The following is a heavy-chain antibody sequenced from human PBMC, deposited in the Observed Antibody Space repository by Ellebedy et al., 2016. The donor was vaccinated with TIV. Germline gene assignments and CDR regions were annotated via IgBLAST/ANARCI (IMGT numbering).Heavy chain of an antibody. D-gene: IGHD2-2*01. V-gene: IGHV4-39*07. CDR2: IYYSGST. CDR3: ARGGEYCSSTSCYGVMDV. CDR1: GGSISSSSYY. Sequence: SETLSLXXTVSGGSISSSSYYWGWIRQPPGKGLEWIGSIYYSGSTYYNPSLKSRVTISVDTSKNQFSLKLSSVTAADTAVYYCARGGEYCSSTSCYGVMDVWGQGTTVTVSS. J-gene: IGHJ6*02.